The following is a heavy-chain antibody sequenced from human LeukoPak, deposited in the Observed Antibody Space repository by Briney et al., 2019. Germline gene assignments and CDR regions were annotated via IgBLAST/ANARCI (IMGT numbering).Heavy chain of an antibody. CDR1: GSTFSSNG. D-gene: IGHD3-10*01. CDR2: IPYDGRNT. J-gene: IGHJ4*02. CDR3: AKESSASYYFDY. Sequence: GGSLRLSCAASGSTFSSNGMYWVRQSPGEGLEWVAFIPYDGRNTYYADSVKGRFTISRDTSKNTLYLQMINLRAEDTAVYYCAKESSASYYFDYWGQGTLVTVSS. V-gene: IGHV3-30*02.